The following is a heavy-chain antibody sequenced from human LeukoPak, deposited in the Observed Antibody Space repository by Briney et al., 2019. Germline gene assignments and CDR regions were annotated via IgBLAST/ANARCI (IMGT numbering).Heavy chain of an antibody. J-gene: IGHJ4*02. CDR3: SAHSGEFTFDY. CDR1: GFTSSNAW. V-gene: IGHV3-15*01. Sequence: GGSLRLSCAASGFTSSNAWMSWVRQAPGKGLEWVGRIKSKTDGGTTDYAAPVKGRFTISRDDSKNTLYLQMNSLKTEDTAVYYCSAHSGEFTFDYWGQGTLVTVSS. CDR2: IKSKTDGGTT. D-gene: IGHD4-17*01.